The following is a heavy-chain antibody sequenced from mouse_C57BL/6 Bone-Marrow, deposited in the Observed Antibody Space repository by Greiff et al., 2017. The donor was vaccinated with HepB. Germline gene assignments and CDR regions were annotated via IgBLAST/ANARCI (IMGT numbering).Heavy chain of an antibody. Sequence: EVHLVESGGGLVKPGGSLKLSCAASGFTFSSYAMSWVRQTPEKRLEWVATISDGGSYTYYPDNVKGRFTISRDNAKNNLYLQMSHLKSEDTAMYYCARDGNYAAWFAYWGQGTLVTVSA. D-gene: IGHD2-1*01. CDR1: GFTFSSYA. CDR3: ARDGNYAAWFAY. V-gene: IGHV5-4*01. CDR2: ISDGGSYT. J-gene: IGHJ3*01.